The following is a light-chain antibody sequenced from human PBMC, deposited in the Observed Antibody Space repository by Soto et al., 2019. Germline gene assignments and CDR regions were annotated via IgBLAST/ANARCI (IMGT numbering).Light chain of an antibody. V-gene: IGKV3-11*01. CDR3: QQRSNWPPWT. CDR2: DTS. CDR1: QSISYY. Sequence: EIVLTQSPVTLSLSPGERATLSCRASQSISYYLAWYQQKPGQAPRLLIYDTSNRATGIPARFSGSGSGTDFTLTIASLEPEDSAVYYCQQRSNWPPWTFGQGTKVEIK. J-gene: IGKJ1*01.